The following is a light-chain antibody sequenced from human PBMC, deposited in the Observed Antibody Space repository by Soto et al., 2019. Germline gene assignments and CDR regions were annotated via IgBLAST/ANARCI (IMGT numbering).Light chain of an antibody. CDR2: AAS. J-gene: IGKJ1*01. V-gene: IGKV1-39*01. CDR3: QQSYSRPQT. CDR1: QSISNH. Sequence: DIEMTQSPSSLSASIEDRVIISCRASQSISNHLNWYQQKPGKAPKLLIFAASSLQTGVPSRFSGSRSGPDFTLTISSLQPEDFATYYCQQSYSRPQTFGQGTKVDIK.